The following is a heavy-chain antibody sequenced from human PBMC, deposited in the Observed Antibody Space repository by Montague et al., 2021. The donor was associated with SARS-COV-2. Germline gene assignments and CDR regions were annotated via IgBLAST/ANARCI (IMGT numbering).Heavy chain of an antibody. CDR1: GGSISSNN. V-gene: IGHV4-59*01. J-gene: IGHJ4*02. Sequence: SETLSLTCTVSGGSISSNNWSWIRLRPGKGLEWVGIGNYSWSSNYNPSLTSRGTISVDTSKNQFSLKLSFVTAADTAVYCCARKWYSSGYQGMYSFDYWGQGTLVTVSS. CDR2: GNYSWSS. D-gene: IGHD3-22*01. CDR3: ARKWYSSGYQGMYSFDY.